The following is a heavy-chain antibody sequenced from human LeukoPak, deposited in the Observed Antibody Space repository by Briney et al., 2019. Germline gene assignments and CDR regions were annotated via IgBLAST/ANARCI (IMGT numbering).Heavy chain of an antibody. CDR3: ARDGIGSSSGFDY. CDR2: ICYSGST. D-gene: IGHD6-6*01. Sequence: SETLSLTCTVSGGSISSGGYYWSWIRQHPGKGLEWIGYICYSGSTYYNPSLKSRVTISVDTSKNQFSLKLSSVTAADTAVYYCARDGIGSSSGFDYWGQGTLVTVSS. CDR1: GGSISSGGYY. V-gene: IGHV4-31*03. J-gene: IGHJ4*02.